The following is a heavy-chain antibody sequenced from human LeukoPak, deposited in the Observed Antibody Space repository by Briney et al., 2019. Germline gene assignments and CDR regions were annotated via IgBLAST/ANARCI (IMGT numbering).Heavy chain of an antibody. Sequence: GESLKISCKGSGYSFTSYWIGWVRQMPGKGLEWMGIIYPGDSDTRYSSSFQGQVTISADKSISTAYLQWSSLKASDTAMYYCARQRSSGYYYVTGPSDYWGQGTLVTVSS. CDR3: ARQRSSGYYYVTGPSDY. CDR2: IYPGDSDT. J-gene: IGHJ4*02. CDR1: GYSFTSYW. D-gene: IGHD3-22*01. V-gene: IGHV5-51*01.